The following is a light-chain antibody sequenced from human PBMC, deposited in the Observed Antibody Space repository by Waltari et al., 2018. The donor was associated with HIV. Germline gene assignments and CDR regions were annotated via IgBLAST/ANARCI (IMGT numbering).Light chain of an antibody. CDR1: SSTLGSTT. V-gene: IGLV1-44*01. Sequence: QSVLTQPPSTSGTPGPSVTIPCSGSSSTLGSTTLSWFHQLPGKAPKVLIYGKNQRPSGVPDRCSGSKSGTSASLAIGGLQSEDEADYYCASWDDSLNGPVFGGGTTLTVL. CDR3: ASWDDSLNGPV. CDR2: GKN. J-gene: IGLJ2*01.